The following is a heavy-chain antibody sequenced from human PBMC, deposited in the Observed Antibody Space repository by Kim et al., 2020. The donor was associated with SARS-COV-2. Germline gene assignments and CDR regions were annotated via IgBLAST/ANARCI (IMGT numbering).Heavy chain of an antibody. Sequence: SETLSLTCAVYGGSFSGYYWSWIRQPPGKGLEWIGEINHSGSTNYNPSLKSRVTISVDTSKNQFSLKLSSVTAADTAVYYCARGAAAGPNDYWGQGTLVTVSS. D-gene: IGHD6-13*01. J-gene: IGHJ4*02. V-gene: IGHV4-34*01. CDR2: INHSGST. CDR3: ARGAAAGPNDY. CDR1: GGSFSGYY.